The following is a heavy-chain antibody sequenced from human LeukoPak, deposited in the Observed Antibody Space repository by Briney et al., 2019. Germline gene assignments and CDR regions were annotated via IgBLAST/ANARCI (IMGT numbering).Heavy chain of an antibody. CDR1: GFTFSSYA. Sequence: GGSLRLSCAASGFTFSSYAMHWVRQAPGKGLEWGAVISYDGSNKHYADSVKGRFTISRDNSKNTLYLQMNSLRAEDTAVYYCAREGGGSWYLDYWGQGTLVTVSS. CDR3: AREGGGSWYLDY. J-gene: IGHJ4*02. V-gene: IGHV3-30*04. CDR2: ISYDGSNK. D-gene: IGHD6-13*01.